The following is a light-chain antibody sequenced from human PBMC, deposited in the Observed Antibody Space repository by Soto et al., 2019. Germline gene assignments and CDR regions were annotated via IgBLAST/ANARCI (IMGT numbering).Light chain of an antibody. CDR1: SGHSSYA. Sequence: QLVLTQSPSASASLGASVKLTCTLSSGHSSYAIAWHQQQPEKGPRYLMKLNSDGSHSKGDGIPDRFSGSSSGAERYLTISSLQSEDEADYYCQTWGTGNVVFGGGTKSPS. CDR3: QTWGTGNVV. J-gene: IGLJ2*01. CDR2: LNSDGSH. V-gene: IGLV4-69*01.